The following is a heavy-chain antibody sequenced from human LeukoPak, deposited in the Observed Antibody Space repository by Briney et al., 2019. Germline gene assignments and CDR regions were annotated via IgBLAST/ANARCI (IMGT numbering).Heavy chain of an antibody. D-gene: IGHD3-10*01. CDR3: ARRKYYTIEN. CDR2: IYYSGRT. Sequence: SETLSLTCTVSGDSISSSGYYWGWIRQPPGKGLVWIASIYYSGRTYYNPSLKSRITISVDSSKNQFSLRLSSVTAADTAVYYCARRKYYTIENWGQGTLVTVSS. V-gene: IGHV4-39*01. CDR1: GDSISSSGYY. J-gene: IGHJ4*02.